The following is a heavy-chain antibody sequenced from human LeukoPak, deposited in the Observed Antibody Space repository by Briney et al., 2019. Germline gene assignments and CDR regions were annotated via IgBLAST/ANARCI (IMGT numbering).Heavy chain of an antibody. CDR2: ISAYNGNA. D-gene: IGHD1-20*01. CDR3: ARTVDSYNWRENWFDP. CDR1: GYTFSRYG. Sequence: EASVKVSCKASGYTFSRYGISWVRQAPGHGLEWMGWISAYNGNAKYAQTLQGRVTMTTDTSTSTAYMELRSLTSDDTAVYYCARTVDSYNWRENWFDPWGQGNPGHRLV. V-gene: IGHV1-18*01. J-gene: IGHJ5*02.